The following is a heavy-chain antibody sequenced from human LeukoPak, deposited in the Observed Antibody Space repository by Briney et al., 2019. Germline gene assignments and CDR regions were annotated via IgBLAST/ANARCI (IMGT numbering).Heavy chain of an antibody. J-gene: IGHJ4*02. CDR3: ARRSSFGGVIVR. V-gene: IGHV4-34*01. CDR2: INHSGST. Sequence: SETLSLTCAAYGGSFSGYYWSWIRQPPGKGLEWIGEINHSGSTNYNPSLKSRVTISVDTSKNQFSLKLSSVTAADTAVYYCARRSSFGGVIVRWGQGTLVTVSS. CDR1: GGSFSGYY. D-gene: IGHD3-16*02.